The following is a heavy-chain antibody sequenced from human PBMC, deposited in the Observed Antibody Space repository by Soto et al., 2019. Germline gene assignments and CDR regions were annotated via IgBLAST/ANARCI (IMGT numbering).Heavy chain of an antibody. J-gene: IGHJ4*02. D-gene: IGHD6-19*01. Sequence: PSETLSLTCNVSTGCIFSHSYYCAWIRQPPGKGLEWIGTINHSGSPYHNPSLKSRVTISVDSSKNQFSLTLTSVTVADTAVYYCARRYAPRYSSGNNHFDLWGQGTLVTVSS. V-gene: IGHV4-39*01. CDR1: TGCIFSHSYY. CDR2: INHSGSP. CDR3: ARRYAPRYSSGNNHFDL.